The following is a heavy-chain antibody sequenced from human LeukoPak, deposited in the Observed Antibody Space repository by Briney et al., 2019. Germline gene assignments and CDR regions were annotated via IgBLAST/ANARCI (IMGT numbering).Heavy chain of an antibody. J-gene: IGHJ4*02. CDR2: IWYDGSNK. Sequence: GGSLRLSCAASGFTFSSNGMHWVRQAPGKGLEWVAVIWYDGSNKYYADSVKGRFTISRDNFKNTLYLQVNSLRAEDTAVYYCAKGXGSYYNXFDYWXQXTLVTVSS. CDR1: GFTFSSNG. D-gene: IGHD3-22*01. CDR3: AKGXGSYYNXFDY. V-gene: IGHV3-33*06.